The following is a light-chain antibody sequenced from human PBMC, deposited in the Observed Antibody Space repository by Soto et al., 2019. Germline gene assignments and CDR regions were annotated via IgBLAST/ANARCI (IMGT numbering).Light chain of an antibody. CDR2: EVS. V-gene: IGLV2-14*02. Sequence: QSALTQPASVSGSPGQSITISCTGTSSDVGSYNLVTWYQHHPGKVPKLIIYEVSNRPSGVSNRFSGSKSGNTASLTISGLHSEDEADYYCSSYTSSSTLVFGGGTKLTVL. CDR1: SSDVGSYNL. CDR3: SSYTSSSTLV. J-gene: IGLJ2*01.